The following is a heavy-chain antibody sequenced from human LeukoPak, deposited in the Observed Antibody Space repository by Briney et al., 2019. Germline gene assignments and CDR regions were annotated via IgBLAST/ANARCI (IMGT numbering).Heavy chain of an antibody. CDR3: ARVGWYGVAGTPIDY. D-gene: IGHD6-19*01. Sequence: GGSLRLSCAASGFTFSSYWMSWVRQAPGKGLEWVANIKQDGSEKYYVDSVKGRFTISRDNAKNSLSLQMNSLRDEDTAVYYCARVGWYGVAGTPIDYWGQGTLVTVSS. J-gene: IGHJ4*02. CDR2: IKQDGSEK. CDR1: GFTFSSYW. V-gene: IGHV3-7*03.